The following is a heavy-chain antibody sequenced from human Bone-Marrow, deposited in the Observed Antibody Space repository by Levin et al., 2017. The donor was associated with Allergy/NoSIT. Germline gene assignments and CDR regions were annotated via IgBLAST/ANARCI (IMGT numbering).Heavy chain of an antibody. CDR1: GGSLSGYS. CDR3: AREFRFLDRDVFDL. V-gene: IGHV4-34*12. J-gene: IGHJ3*01. Sequence: PSETLSLTCVVSGGSLSGYSWSWIRQPPGKGLEWIGEVFDNGNTNYNVSLESRLTISADTSKNEVSLKLKSVTAADIGVYFCAREFRFLDRDVFDLWGQGTLVTVSS. D-gene: IGHD3-10*01. CDR2: VFDNGNT.